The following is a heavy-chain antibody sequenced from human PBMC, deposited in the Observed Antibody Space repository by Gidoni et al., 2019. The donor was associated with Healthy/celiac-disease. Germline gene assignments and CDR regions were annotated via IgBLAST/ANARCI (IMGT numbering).Heavy chain of an antibody. CDR1: GGSLSSGDYY. CDR3: ARDTTVTGYVDY. Sequence: QVQLQESGPGLVKPSPTLSLTCTVSGGSLSSGDYYWSWIRQPPGKGLEWIGYIYYSGSTYYNPSLKSRVTISVDTSKNQFSLKLSSVTAADTAVYYCARDTTVTGYVDYWGQGTLVTVSS. D-gene: IGHD4-17*01. V-gene: IGHV4-30-4*01. CDR2: IYYSGST. J-gene: IGHJ4*02.